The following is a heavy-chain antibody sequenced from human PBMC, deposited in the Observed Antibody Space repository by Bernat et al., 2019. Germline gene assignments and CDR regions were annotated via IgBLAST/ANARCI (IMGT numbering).Heavy chain of an antibody. J-gene: IGHJ3*02. Sequence: QLQESGPGLVRTSETLSLTCSVSNGSISSTFYYWAWIRQAPGKGLEWIGTICYTGTTYYNPSLQSRVTISVDTTKNQFSLNLGSVTAADTAVYFCARHVSFDFWSGYFTGWAFDIWGQGTMVTVSS. V-gene: IGHV4-39*01. CDR1: NGSISSTFYY. CDR3: ARHVSFDFWSGYFTGWAFDI. D-gene: IGHD3-3*01. CDR2: ICYTGTT.